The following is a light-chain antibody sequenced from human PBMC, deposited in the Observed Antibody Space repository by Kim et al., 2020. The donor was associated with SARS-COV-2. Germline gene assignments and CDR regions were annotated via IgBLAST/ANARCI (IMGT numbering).Light chain of an antibody. V-gene: IGLV1-40*01. CDR3: QSFDSSLSGLV. CDR2: NNN. CDR1: TSNIGAGYS. J-gene: IGLJ3*02. Sequence: QSALTQPPSVSGAPGQRVTISCTGSTSNIGAGYSVHWYQQFPGTAPKVLIYNNNNRPSGVPDRFSGSNSGTSASLAITGLQAEDEADYYCQSFDSSLSGLVFGGGTQLTVL.